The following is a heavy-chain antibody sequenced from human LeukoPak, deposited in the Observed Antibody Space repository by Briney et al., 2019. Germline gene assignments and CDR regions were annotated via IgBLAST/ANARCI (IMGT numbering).Heavy chain of an antibody. J-gene: IGHJ4*02. D-gene: IGHD6-6*01. CDR3: ARLSDHSSSSPFDY. CDR1: GYSISSGYF. V-gene: IGHV4-38-2*01. CDR2: IYHSGST. Sequence: PSETLSLTCAVSGYSISSGYFWGWIRQPPGKGLEWIGSIYHSGSTYYNPSLKSRVTISVDTSKNQFSLKLSSVTAADTAVYYCARLSDHSSSSPFDYWGQGTLVTVSS.